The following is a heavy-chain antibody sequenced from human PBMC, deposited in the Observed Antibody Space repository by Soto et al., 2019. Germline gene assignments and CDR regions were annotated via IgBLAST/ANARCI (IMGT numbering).Heavy chain of an antibody. CDR1: CGSFSGYY. Sequence: SETLSLTCAVDCGSFSGYYWSWIRQPPGNGLYCIGEINHSVITNXXPSLKSRXXISVDTSKNHXSLKLXSVTAADTAVYYCARGYSSSSWCQGTLVTVSS. D-gene: IGHD6-6*01. CDR3: ARGYSSSS. J-gene: IGHJ5*02. CDR2: INHSVIT. V-gene: IGHV4-34*01.